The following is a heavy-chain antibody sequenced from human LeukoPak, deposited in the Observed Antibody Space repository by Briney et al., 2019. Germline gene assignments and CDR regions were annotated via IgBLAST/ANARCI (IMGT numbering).Heavy chain of an antibody. CDR1: GGSFSGYY. D-gene: IGHD1-14*01. J-gene: IGHJ4*02. Sequence: PSETLSLTCAVYGGSFSGYYWSWIRQPPGKGLEWIGEINHSGSTNYNPSLKSRVTISVDTSKNQFSLKLSSVTAADTAVYHCARTGLDYFDYWGQGTLVTVSS. CDR2: INHSGST. V-gene: IGHV4-34*01. CDR3: ARTGLDYFDY.